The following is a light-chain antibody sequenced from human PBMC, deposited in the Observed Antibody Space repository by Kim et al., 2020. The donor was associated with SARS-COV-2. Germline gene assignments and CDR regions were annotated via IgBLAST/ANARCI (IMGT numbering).Light chain of an antibody. CDR2: GAS. CDR1: QSVSSSY. CDR3: QQYCSS. V-gene: IGKV3-20*01. J-gene: IGKJ1*01. Sequence: EIVLTQSPGTLSLSPGERATLSCSASQSVSSSYLAWYQQKPGQTPRLLIYGASSRATGIPDRFSGSGSGTDFTLTISRLEPEDFAVYYCQQYCSSFGQGTKVDIK.